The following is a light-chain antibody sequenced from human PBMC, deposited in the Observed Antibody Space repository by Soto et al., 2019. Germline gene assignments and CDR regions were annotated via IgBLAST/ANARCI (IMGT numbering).Light chain of an antibody. CDR3: QTWATGPDWV. V-gene: IGLV4-69*01. CDR2: LDSDGSH. Sequence: QPVLTQSPSASASLGASVKLTCTLSSGHSSYTIVWHQQQPDKGPRYLMNLDSDGSHYKGDGIPDRFSGSSSGLERYLTISSLQSEDEADYYCQTWATGPDWVFGGGTKVTVL. CDR1: SGHSSYT. J-gene: IGLJ3*02.